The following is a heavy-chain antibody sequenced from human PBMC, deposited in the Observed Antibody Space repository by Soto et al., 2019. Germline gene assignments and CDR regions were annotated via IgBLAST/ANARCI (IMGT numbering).Heavy chain of an antibody. V-gene: IGHV3-11*01. D-gene: IGHD1-26*01. CDR2: ISSLSSTI. CDR3: ARVEVEWESTYGMDV. J-gene: IGHJ6*02. Sequence: GGSLRLSCVASGFPFRDYYMSWIRQSPGKGLEWVSYISSLSSTINYADSVKGRFTISRDNAKNSLYLQMNSLRVEDTAVYYCARVEVEWESTYGMDVSGQGATVTVSS. CDR1: GFPFRDYY.